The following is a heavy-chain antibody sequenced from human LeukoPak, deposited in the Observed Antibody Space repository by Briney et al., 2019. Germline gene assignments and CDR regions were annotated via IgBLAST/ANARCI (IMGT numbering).Heavy chain of an antibody. CDR1: GYTFTSYD. CDR3: ARARIMITFGGVIASDY. Sequence: ASVTVSCKASGYTFTSYDINWVRQAPGQGLEWMGWMNPNSGNTGYAQKFQGRVTMTRNTSISTAYMELSSLRSEDTAVYYCARARIMITFGGVIASDYWGQGTLVTVPS. D-gene: IGHD3-16*02. J-gene: IGHJ4*02. V-gene: IGHV1-8*01. CDR2: MNPNSGNT.